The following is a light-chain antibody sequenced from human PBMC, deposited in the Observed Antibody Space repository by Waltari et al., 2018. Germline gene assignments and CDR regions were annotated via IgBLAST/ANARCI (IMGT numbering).Light chain of an antibody. CDR3: QQYNTYSS. J-gene: IGKJ2*01. V-gene: IGKV1-5*03. CDR2: KAS. CDR1: QSISNW. Sequence: DIQITQPPSSLPASVGDRVTITCRASQSISNWLAWYQQKPGKAPILLIYKASILKSGVPSRFSGSGSGTQFTLTISSLQPGDFATYYCQQYNTYSSFGQGTKLEIK.